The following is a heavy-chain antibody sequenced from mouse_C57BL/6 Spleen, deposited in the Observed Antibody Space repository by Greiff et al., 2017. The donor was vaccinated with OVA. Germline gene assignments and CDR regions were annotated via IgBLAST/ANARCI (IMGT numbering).Heavy chain of an antibody. CDR3: AISYYYGPRKPYAMDY. Sequence: QVQLKQSGPGLVQPSQSLSITCTVSGFSLTSYGVHWVRQSPGKGLEWLGVIWSGGSTDYNAAFISRLSISKDNSKSQVFFKMNSLQADDTAIYYCAISYYYGPRKPYAMDYGGQGTSVTVSS. CDR2: IWSGGST. J-gene: IGHJ4*01. V-gene: IGHV2-2*01. D-gene: IGHD1-1*01. CDR1: GFSLTSYG.